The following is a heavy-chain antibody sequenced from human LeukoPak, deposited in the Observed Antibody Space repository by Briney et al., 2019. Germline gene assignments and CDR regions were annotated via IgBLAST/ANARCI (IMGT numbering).Heavy chain of an antibody. CDR3: TRYYYDRSGYYYLFDY. Sequence: GGSLRLSCAASRFTFSGYAMHWVRQASGKGLGWVGRIRSKTNSYATAYAASVKGRFTISRDASTNTAYLQINSLKTEDTAVYSCTRYYYDRSGYYYLFDYWGQGTLVTVSS. J-gene: IGHJ4*02. V-gene: IGHV3-73*01. CDR2: IRSKTNSYAT. CDR1: RFTFSGYA. D-gene: IGHD3-22*01.